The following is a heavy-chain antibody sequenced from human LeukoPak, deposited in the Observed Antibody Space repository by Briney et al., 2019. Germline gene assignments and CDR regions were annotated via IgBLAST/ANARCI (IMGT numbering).Heavy chain of an antibody. CDR3: ARDLGPPRAFDY. CDR2: IIPILGIA. CDR1: GGTFSSYA. Sequence: SVKVSCKASGGTFSSYAISWVRQAPGQGLEWMGRIIPILGIANYAQKFQGRVTITADKSTSTAYMELSSLRSEDTAVYYCARDLGPPRAFDYWGQGTLVTVSS. V-gene: IGHV1-69*04. J-gene: IGHJ4*02. D-gene: IGHD1-14*01.